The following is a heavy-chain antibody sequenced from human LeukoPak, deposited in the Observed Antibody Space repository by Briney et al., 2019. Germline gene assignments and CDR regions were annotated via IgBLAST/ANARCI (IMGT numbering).Heavy chain of an antibody. CDR2: ISAYNGNT. Sequence: ASVKVSCKASGYTFTSYGISWVRQAPGQGLEGMGWISAYNGNTNYAQRLQGRITMTTDTSTSTAYMELRSLRSDDTAVYYCAREGGGDYVWGSYRYEDTWGQGTLVTVSS. J-gene: IGHJ5*02. D-gene: IGHD3-16*02. CDR3: AREGGGDYVWGSYRYEDT. V-gene: IGHV1-18*01. CDR1: GYTFTSYG.